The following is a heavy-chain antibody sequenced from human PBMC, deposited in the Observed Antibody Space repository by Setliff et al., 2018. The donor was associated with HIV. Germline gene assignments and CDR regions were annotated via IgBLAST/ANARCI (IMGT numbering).Heavy chain of an antibody. Sequence: SETLSLTCTVSGGSISSHYWTWIRQPPGRGLEWIGYIDYSGSTNQNPSLKSRVTMSVDTSKNQFSLRLSSVTAADTATYYCARAPVGVGQLDSWGQGTLVTVSS. CDR2: IDYSGST. D-gene: IGHD2-21*01. V-gene: IGHV4-59*11. J-gene: IGHJ5*01. CDR3: ARAPVGVGQLDS. CDR1: GGSISSHY.